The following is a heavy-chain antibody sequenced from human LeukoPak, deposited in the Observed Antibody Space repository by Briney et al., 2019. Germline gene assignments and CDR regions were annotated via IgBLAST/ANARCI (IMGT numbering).Heavy chain of an antibody. J-gene: IGHJ4*02. Sequence: PSETLSHTCAVYGGSLSGYYWSWIRHPPGKGLEWIGEINHSGSTNYNPSLKSRVTISVDTSKNQFSLKLSSVTAADTTVYYCARKAPLVGELSVTVDYWGQGTLVTVSS. D-gene: IGHD3-10*01. CDR3: ARKAPLVGELSVTVDY. CDR2: INHSGST. CDR1: GGSLSGYY. V-gene: IGHV4-34*01.